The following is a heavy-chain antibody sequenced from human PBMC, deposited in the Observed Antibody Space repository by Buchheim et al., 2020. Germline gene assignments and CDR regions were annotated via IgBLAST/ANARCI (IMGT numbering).Heavy chain of an antibody. CDR2: IYYSGST. Sequence: QLQLQESGPGLVKPSETLSLTCSVSGGSLSSSRYYWGWIRQPPGKGLEVIGNIYYSGSTYYNPSLKSRVTISVDTSKKQFSLKLSSVTAADTAVYYCARDPITMTGPPGSGYFDLWGRGTL. D-gene: IGHD3-22*01. J-gene: IGHJ2*01. CDR1: GGSLSSSRYY. V-gene: IGHV4-39*07. CDR3: ARDPITMTGPPGSGYFDL.